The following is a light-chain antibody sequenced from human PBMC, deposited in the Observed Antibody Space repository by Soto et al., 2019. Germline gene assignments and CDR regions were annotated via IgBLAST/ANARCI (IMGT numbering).Light chain of an antibody. V-gene: IGKV2-30*01. CDR3: MQGTHWPPIT. J-gene: IGKJ5*01. Sequence: EVVMTQSPLSLPVTLGQPASISCRSSQSLVYSDGNTYLSWFQQRPGQSPRRLFYKVSKRDSGVPDRFSGSGSGTDFTLKISRVEAEYVGVYYCMQGTHWPPITFGQGTRLEIK. CDR1: QSLVYSDGNTY. CDR2: KVS.